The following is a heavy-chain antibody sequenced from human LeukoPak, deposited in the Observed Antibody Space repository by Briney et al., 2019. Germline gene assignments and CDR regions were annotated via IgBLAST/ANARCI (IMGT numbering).Heavy chain of an antibody. J-gene: IGHJ4*02. CDR2: IYYSGST. CDR1: GGSISSYY. CDR3: ARERDGSSWSLDY. V-gene: IGHV4-59*12. Sequence: SETLSLTCTVSGGSISSYYWSWIRQPPGKGLEWIGYIYYSGSTNYNPSLKSRVTISVDTSKNQFSLKLSSVTAADTAVYYCARERDGSSWSLDYWGQGTLVTVSS. D-gene: IGHD6-13*01.